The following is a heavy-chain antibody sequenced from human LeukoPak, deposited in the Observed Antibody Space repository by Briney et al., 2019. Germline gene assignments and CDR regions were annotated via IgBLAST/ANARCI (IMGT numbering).Heavy chain of an antibody. CDR1: GYTFTGYY. D-gene: IGHD2-15*01. CDR3: ARGVVAATFYYYMDV. Sequence: GASVKVSCKASGYTFTGYYIHWVRQAPGQGLEWMGWINPSSGGTNYPQKFQGRVTMTRDTSLSTAYMELSGLRSDDTAVYYCARGVVAATFYYYMDVWGEGTTVTVSS. CDR2: INPSSGGT. V-gene: IGHV1-2*02. J-gene: IGHJ6*03.